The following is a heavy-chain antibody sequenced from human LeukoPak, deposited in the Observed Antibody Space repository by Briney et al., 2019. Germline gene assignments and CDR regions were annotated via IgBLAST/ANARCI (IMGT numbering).Heavy chain of an antibody. CDR1: GFTLSSNY. CDR2: IYSGGST. J-gene: IGHJ6*02. CDR3: ARGFWSGFYAMDV. V-gene: IGHV3-53*01. Sequence: GGSLRLSCAASGFTLSSNYMSWVRQAPGKGLEWVSVIYSGGSTYYADSVKGRFTISRENSKNTLYLQMNSLRAEDTAVYYCARGFWSGFYAMDVWGQGTTATVSS. D-gene: IGHD3-3*01.